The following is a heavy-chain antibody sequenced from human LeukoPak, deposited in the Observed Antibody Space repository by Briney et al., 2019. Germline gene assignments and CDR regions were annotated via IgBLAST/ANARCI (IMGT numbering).Heavy chain of an antibody. J-gene: IGHJ4*02. V-gene: IGHV4-39*01. Sequence: SETLSLTCTVSGGSISSSSYYWGWIRPRPGKGLEWVGSIYYSGSTYYNPSLKSRVTISVDTSKNQFSLKLSSVTAADTAVYYCASQDCTNGVCGTDYWGQGTLVTVSS. CDR3: ASQDCTNGVCGTDY. CDR2: IYYSGST. CDR1: GGSISSSSYY. D-gene: IGHD2-8*01.